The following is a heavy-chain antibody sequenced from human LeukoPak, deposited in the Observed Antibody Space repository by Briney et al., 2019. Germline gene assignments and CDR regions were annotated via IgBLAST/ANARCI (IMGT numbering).Heavy chain of an antibody. CDR3: ARAFGGSSSWSDYYYYYMDV. J-gene: IGHJ6*03. D-gene: IGHD6-13*01. V-gene: IGHV4-4*07. Sequence: KPSETLSLTCTVSGGSISSYYWSWIRQPAGKGLEWIGRIYTSGSTNYNPSLKNRVTMSVDTSKNQFSLKLSSVTAADTAVYYCARAFGGSSSWSDYYYYYMDVWGKGTTVTVSS. CDR1: GGSISSYY. CDR2: IYTSGST.